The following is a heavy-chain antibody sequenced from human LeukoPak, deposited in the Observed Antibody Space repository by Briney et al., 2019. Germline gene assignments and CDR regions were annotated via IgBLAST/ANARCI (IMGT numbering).Heavy chain of an antibody. J-gene: IGHJ4*02. CDR2: IYYSGST. V-gene: IGHV4-59*01. D-gene: IGHD2-2*01. CDR1: GGSISSYY. CDR3: ARAIVVPRMVQYYFDY. Sequence: SETLSLTCTVSGGSISSYYWSWIRQPPGKGLEWIGYIYYSGSTNYNPSLKSRVTISVDTSKNQFSLKLSSVTAADTAVYYCARAIVVPRMVQYYFDYWGQGTLVTVSS.